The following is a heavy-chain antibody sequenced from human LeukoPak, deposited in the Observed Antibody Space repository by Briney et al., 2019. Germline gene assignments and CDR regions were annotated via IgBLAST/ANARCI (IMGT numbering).Heavy chain of an antibody. CDR3: AKGYSYGLYWYFDL. CDR1: GFSLSGYW. CDR2: ISDDGSTT. D-gene: IGHD5-18*01. Sequence: GGSLRLSCAASGFSLSGYWMHWVRQAPGKGLVWVSRISDDGSTTNYADSVKGRFTISRDNAKNSLYLQMNSLRAEDTALYYCAKGYSYGLYWYFDLWGRGTLVTVSS. V-gene: IGHV3-74*01. J-gene: IGHJ2*01.